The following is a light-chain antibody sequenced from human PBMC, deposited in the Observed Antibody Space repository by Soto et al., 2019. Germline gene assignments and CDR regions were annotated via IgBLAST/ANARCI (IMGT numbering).Light chain of an antibody. V-gene: IGKV3-11*01. CDR3: QEYNAYSMT. CDR1: QSVSSY. Sequence: EIVLTQSPATLSLSPGERAPLSCRASQSVSSYLAWYQQKPGQAPRLLIYDASNRATGIPARFSGSGSGTDFTLSISSLQPDDFGTYYCQEYNAYSMTFGQGTRLEIK. CDR2: DAS. J-gene: IGKJ5*01.